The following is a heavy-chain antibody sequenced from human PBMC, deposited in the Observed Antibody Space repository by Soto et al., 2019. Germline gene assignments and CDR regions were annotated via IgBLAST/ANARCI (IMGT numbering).Heavy chain of an antibody. CDR1: GYSFTDYH. CDR2: INPRSGGT. D-gene: IGHD2-8*01. J-gene: IGHJ6*02. CDR3: ARGDSTDCSNGVCSFFYNHDMDV. Sequence: ASVKVSCKASGYSFTDYHIHWVRQAPGQGLEWLGRINPRSGGTSTAQKFQGWVTMTTDTSISTASMEMTRLTSDDTAIYYCARGDSTDCSNGVCSFFYNHDMDVWGQGTTVTVSS. V-gene: IGHV1-2*04.